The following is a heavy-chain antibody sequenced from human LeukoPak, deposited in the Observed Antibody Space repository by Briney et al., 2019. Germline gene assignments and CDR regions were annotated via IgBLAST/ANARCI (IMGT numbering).Heavy chain of an antibody. CDR1: GGSISSSSYY. Sequence: SETLSLTCTVSGGSISSSSYYWGWIRQPPGKGLEWIGSIYYSGSTYYNPSLKSRVTISVDTSKNQFSLKLSSVTAADTAVYYCARLTFQAYYYDSSGSYYFDYWGQGTLVTVSS. CDR2: IYYSGST. CDR3: ARLTFQAYYYDSSGSYYFDY. D-gene: IGHD3-22*01. V-gene: IGHV4-39*01. J-gene: IGHJ4*02.